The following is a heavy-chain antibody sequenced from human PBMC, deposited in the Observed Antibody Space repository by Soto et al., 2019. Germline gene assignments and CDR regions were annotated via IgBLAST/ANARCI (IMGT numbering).Heavy chain of an antibody. CDR1: GFTFTSHA. CDR2: ISGSGGST. CDR3: AKRKALTSDAFDI. V-gene: IGHV3-23*01. J-gene: IGHJ3*02. Sequence: GSLRLSCAASGFTFTSHAMNWVRQAPGKGLEWVSAISGSGGSTYYADSVKGRFTISRDNSKNTLYLQMNSLRAEDTAVYYCAKRKALTSDAFDIWGQGTMVTVSS.